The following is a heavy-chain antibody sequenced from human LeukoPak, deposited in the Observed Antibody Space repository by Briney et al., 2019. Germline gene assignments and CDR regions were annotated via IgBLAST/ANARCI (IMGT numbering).Heavy chain of an antibody. V-gene: IGHV3-7*01. J-gene: IGHJ6*02. Sequence: GGSLRLSCAASGFTFSSYWMSWVRQAPGKGLEWVANIKQDGSEKYYVDSVKGRFTISRDNAKNSLYLQMNSLRAEDTAVYYCARDLRYCSSTSCYKPAYYYYGMDVWGQGTTVTVSS. CDR3: ARDLRYCSSTSCYKPAYYYYGMDV. CDR1: GFTFSSYW. D-gene: IGHD2-2*02. CDR2: IKQDGSEK.